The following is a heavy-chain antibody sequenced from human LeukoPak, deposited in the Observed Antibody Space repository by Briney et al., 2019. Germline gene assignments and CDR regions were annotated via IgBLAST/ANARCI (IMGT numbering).Heavy chain of an antibody. D-gene: IGHD3-10*01. V-gene: IGHV3-21*01. J-gene: IGHJ6*03. CDR3: AREGLWFGELTPHYYYYMDV. Sequence: PGGSLRLSCAASGFTFSSYSMNWVRQAPGKGLEWVSSLSSSSSYIYYADSVKGRFTISRDNAKNSLYLQMNSLRAEDTAVYYCAREGLWFGELTPHYYYYMDVWGKGTTVTVSS. CDR1: GFTFSSYS. CDR2: LSSSSSYI.